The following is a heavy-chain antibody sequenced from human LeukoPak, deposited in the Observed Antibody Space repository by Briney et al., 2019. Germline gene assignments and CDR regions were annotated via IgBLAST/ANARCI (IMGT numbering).Heavy chain of an antibody. D-gene: IGHD2-8*01. CDR2: TNSGGSST. V-gene: IGHV3-23*01. J-gene: IGHJ4*02. Sequence: GGSLRLSCATSGFPFSDFSMTWVPQAPGKGLEWISTTNSGGSSTDYAESVKGRFTISRDNSKNTLYLQMSSLRVEDTAMYYCAKQSYARSLGEGGPGTLVTVFS. CDR1: GFPFSDFS. CDR3: AKQSYARSLGE.